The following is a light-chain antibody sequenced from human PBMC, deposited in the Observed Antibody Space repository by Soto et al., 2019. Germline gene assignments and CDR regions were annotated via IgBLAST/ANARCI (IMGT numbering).Light chain of an antibody. CDR1: QSLLHSNGYNY. CDR3: MQALQAPLT. Sequence: DIVMTQSPLSLPVTPGEPASISCRSSQSLLHSNGYNYLDWFLKKPGQSPQLLIYMGSNRASGVPDRFSGSGSGTDFTLKISRVEAEDVGIYYCMQALQAPLTFGGGTKVEI. CDR2: MGS. V-gene: IGKV2-28*01. J-gene: IGKJ4*01.